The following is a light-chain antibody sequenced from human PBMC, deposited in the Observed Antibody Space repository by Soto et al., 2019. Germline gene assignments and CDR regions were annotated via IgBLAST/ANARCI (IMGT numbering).Light chain of an antibody. V-gene: IGKV3-15*01. Sequence: EIVMTQSPATLSVSPGERATLSCRASQSVSGNLAWYQQKPGQAPRLLIYGASARATGIPARFSGSGSGTYFPLTISRLQSEYFAVYYCQQYNNWPPITFGQGTRLEIK. CDR2: GAS. CDR3: QQYNNWPPIT. J-gene: IGKJ5*01. CDR1: QSVSGN.